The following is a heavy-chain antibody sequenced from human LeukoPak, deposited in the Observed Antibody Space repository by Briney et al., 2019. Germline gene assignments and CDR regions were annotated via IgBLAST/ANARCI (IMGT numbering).Heavy chain of an antibody. V-gene: IGHV3-23*01. CDR1: GFTFSSYA. J-gene: IGHJ4*02. D-gene: IGHD2-2*02. CDR2: ISGSGGST. CDR3: ARDRYCSSTSCYKFNFDY. Sequence: PGGSLRLSCAASGFTFSSYAMSWVRQAPGKGLEWVLTISGSGGSTYYADSVKGRFTISRDNSKNTLYLQMNSLRAEDTAVYYCARDRYCSSTSCYKFNFDYWGQGTLVTVSS.